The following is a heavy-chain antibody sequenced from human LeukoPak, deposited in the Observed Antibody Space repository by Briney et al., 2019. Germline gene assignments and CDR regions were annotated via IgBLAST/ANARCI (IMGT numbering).Heavy chain of an antibody. CDR3: AYTPVGATPRYFDY. CDR1: GGTFISYA. D-gene: IGHD1-26*01. CDR2: IIPIFGTA. Sequence: SVKVSCKASGGTFISYAISWVRQAPGQGLEWMGGIIPIFGTANYAQKFQGRVTITADESTSTAYMELSSLRSEDTAVYHCAYTPVGATPRYFDYWGQGTLVTVSS. V-gene: IGHV1-69*13. J-gene: IGHJ4*02.